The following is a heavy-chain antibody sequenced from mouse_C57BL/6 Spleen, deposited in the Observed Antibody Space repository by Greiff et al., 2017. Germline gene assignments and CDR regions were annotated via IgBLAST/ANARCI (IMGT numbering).Heavy chain of an antibody. CDR1: GYTFTSYW. J-gene: IGHJ2*01. CDR3: ARSNYFDY. Sequence: QVQLQQPGAELVMPGASVKLSCKASGYTFTSYWMHWVKQRPGQGLEWIGEIDPSDSYTNYNQKFKGKSTLTVGKSSSTAYMQLSSLTSEDSAVYYCARSNYFDYWGKGTTLTVSS. V-gene: IGHV1-69*01. CDR2: IDPSDSYT.